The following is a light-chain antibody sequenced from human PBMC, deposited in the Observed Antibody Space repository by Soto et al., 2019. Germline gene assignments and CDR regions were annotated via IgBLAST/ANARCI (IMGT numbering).Light chain of an antibody. J-gene: IGKJ1*01. Sequence: IQMTQSPSSLSASVGGRVTITCRASQGIRNDLGWYQQKPGKAPKLLIHAASSLQSGVPSRFSGSGSGTHFTLTISSLHPEDFATYYCQQSYATPRFGQGTKV. CDR3: QQSYATPR. V-gene: IGKV1-39*01. CDR2: AAS. CDR1: QGIRND.